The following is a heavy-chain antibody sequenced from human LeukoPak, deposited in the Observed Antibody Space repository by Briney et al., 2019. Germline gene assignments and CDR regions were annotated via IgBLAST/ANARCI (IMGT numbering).Heavy chain of an antibody. D-gene: IGHD3-22*01. Sequence: ASVKVSCKASGYTFTSYDINWVRQATGQGLEWMGWMNPNSGITGYAQKFQGRVTTSRNTSISTAYMELSSLRSEDTAVYYCAREDYYDSGSNDYWGQGTLVTVSS. V-gene: IGHV1-8*03. J-gene: IGHJ4*02. CDR1: GYTFTSYD. CDR2: MNPNSGIT. CDR3: AREDYYDSGSNDY.